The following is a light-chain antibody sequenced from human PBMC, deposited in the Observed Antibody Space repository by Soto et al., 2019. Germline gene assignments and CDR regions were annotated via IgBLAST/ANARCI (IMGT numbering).Light chain of an antibody. CDR3: QSYDSSLDVV. CDR2: GNS. V-gene: IGLV1-40*01. J-gene: IGLJ2*01. Sequence: QSVLTQPPSVSGAPGQRVTISCTGSSSNIGAGYDVHWYQQLPGTAPKLLIYGNSNRPSGVPDRFSGAKSGTSASLAITGLQADDEADYYSQSYDSSLDVVFGGGAKVTVL. CDR1: SSNIGAGYD.